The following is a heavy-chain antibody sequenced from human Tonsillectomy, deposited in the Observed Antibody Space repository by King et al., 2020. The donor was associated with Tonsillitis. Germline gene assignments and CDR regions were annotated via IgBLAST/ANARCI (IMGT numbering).Heavy chain of an antibody. CDR2: ISSSSSYI. V-gene: IGHV3-21*01. J-gene: IGHJ6*02. CDR1: GFTFSSYS. D-gene: IGHD5-24*01. CDR3: ARLRRPFYNMDV. Sequence: VQLVESGGGLVKPGGSLRLSCAASGFTFSSYSLNWVRQAPGKGLEWVSSISSSSSYIYYADSVKGRFTISRDNAKNSLYLQTNSLRAEDTAVYYCARLRRPFYNMDVWGQGTTVTVSS.